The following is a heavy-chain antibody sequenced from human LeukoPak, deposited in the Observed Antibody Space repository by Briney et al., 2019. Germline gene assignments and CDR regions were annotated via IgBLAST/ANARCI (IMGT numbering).Heavy chain of an antibody. V-gene: IGHV4-30-4*08. CDR1: GGSISSGDYY. CDR2: IYYSGST. D-gene: IGHD2-21*01. Sequence: PSQTLSLTCTVSGGSISSGDYYWSWIRQPPGKGLEWIGYIYYSGSTYYNPSLKSRVTISVDTSKNQFSLKLSSVTAADTAVYYCARALGRVVVIAAALDLWGRGTLVTVSS. CDR3: ARALGRVVVIAAALDL. J-gene: IGHJ2*01.